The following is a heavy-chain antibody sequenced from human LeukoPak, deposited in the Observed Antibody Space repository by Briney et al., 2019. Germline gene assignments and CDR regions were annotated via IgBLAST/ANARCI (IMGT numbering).Heavy chain of an antibody. D-gene: IGHD2-2*01. CDR2: IYSGGST. V-gene: IGHV3-53*04. CDR1: GFTVSSNE. Sequence: GGSLRLSCAASGFTVSSNEMSWVRQAPGTGLGWISIIYSGGSTYYADSVKGRFTISRHNTKNTLYLQMNSLRAEDTAVYYCARASSSPEYYYYGMDVWGQGTTVTVSS. J-gene: IGHJ6*02. CDR3: ARASSSPEYYYYGMDV.